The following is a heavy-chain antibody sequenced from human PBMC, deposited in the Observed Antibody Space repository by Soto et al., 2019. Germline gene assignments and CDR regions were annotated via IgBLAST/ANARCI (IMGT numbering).Heavy chain of an antibody. CDR3: ARSHHDGPVVTPELTGYFDY. CDR1: GGTFSSYA. J-gene: IGHJ4*02. V-gene: IGHV1-69*12. Sequence: QVQLVQSGAEVKKPGSSVKVSCKASGGTFSSYAISWVRQAPGQGLEWMGGIIPIFGTANYAQKFQGRVTITADESXXTXYXALRSLRSEDTAVYYCARSHHDGPVVTPELTGYFDYWGQGTLVTVSS. D-gene: IGHD2-21*02. CDR2: IIPIFGTA.